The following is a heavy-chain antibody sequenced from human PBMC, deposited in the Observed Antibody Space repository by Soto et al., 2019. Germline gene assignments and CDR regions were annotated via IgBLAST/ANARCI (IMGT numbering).Heavy chain of an antibody. CDR1: GFTFSSYA. Sequence: PGGSLRLSCAASGFTFSSYAMSWVRQAPGKGLEWVSAISGSGGSTYYADSVKGRFTISRDNSKNTLYLQMNSLRAEDTAVYYCARVGYGSGSHILDVWGQGTTVTVSS. J-gene: IGHJ6*02. D-gene: IGHD3-10*01. CDR3: ARVGYGSGSHILDV. V-gene: IGHV3-23*01. CDR2: ISGSGGST.